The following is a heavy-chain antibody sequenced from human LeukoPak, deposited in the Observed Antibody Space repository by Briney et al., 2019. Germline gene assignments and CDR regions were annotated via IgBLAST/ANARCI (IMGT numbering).Heavy chain of an antibody. CDR3: ARDLGQYYDTSDNWFDP. CDR2: IKKDGSEK. CDR1: GFTFSHYW. D-gene: IGHD3-22*01. J-gene: IGHJ5*02. Sequence: PGGSLRLSCAASGFTFSHYWMSWVRQAPGKGLEWVANIKKDGSEKYYVDSVKGRFTISRDNAKNTLNLQMNSLRAEDTAVYYCARDLGQYYDTSDNWFDPWGQGTLVTVSS. V-gene: IGHV3-7*01.